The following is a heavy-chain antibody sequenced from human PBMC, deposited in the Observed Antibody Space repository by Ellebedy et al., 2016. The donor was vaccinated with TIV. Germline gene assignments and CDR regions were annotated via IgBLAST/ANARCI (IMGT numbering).Heavy chain of an antibody. CDR2: MNPNSGNT. J-gene: IGHJ3*02. CDR1: GYSFTNYD. D-gene: IGHD3-22*01. CDR3: AVTMIVVGGDAFDI. Sequence: AASVKVSCKASGYSFTNYDINWVRQATGQGLEWMGWMNPNSGNTGYAQKFQGRVTMTEDTSTDTAYMELSSLRSEDTAVYYCAVTMIVVGGDAFDIWGQGTLVTVSS. V-gene: IGHV1-8*01.